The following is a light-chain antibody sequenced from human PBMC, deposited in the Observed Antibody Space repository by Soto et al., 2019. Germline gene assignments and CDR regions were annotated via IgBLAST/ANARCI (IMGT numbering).Light chain of an antibody. CDR2: LNSDGSH. J-gene: IGLJ2*01. V-gene: IGLV4-69*01. Sequence: QLVLTQSPSASASLGASVKLTCTLSSGHSSYAIAWHQQQPEKGPRYLMKLNSDGSHSKGDGIPDRFSGSSSGAERYLTISSLHSEDEADYYCQTWGTGIPHVVFGGGTKLTVL. CDR3: QTWGTGIPHVV. CDR1: SGHSSYA.